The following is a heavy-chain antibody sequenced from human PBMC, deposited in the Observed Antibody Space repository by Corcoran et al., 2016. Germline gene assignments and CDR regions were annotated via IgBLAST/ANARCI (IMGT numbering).Heavy chain of an antibody. V-gene: IGHV4-34*01. Sequence: QVQLQQWGAGLLKPSETLSLTCAVYGGSFSGYYWSWIRQPPGKGLEWIGEINHSGSTNYNPSLKSRVTISVDTSKNQFSLKLSSVTAADPAVYYGARGYYYDSSGYYYFYFDYWGQGTLVTVSS. CDR2: INHSGST. CDR1: GGSFSGYY. CDR3: ARGYYYDSSGYYYFYFDY. D-gene: IGHD3-22*01. J-gene: IGHJ4*02.